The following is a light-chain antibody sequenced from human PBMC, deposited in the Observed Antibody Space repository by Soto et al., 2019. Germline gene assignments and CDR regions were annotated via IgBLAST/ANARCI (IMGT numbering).Light chain of an antibody. Sequence: EIVLTQSPGTLSLSRGERATLSCRASQSVSSTYLAWYQHKPGQAPRLLIYGASSRATGIPDRFSGSGSGTDFTLTISRLEPEDFAVYYCQQRSNWPPRWTFGQGTKVEIK. CDR1: QSVSSTY. J-gene: IGKJ1*01. CDR2: GAS. V-gene: IGKV3D-20*02. CDR3: QQRSNWPPRWT.